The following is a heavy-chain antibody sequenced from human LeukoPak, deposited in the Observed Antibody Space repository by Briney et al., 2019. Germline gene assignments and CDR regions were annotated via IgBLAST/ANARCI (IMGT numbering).Heavy chain of an antibody. J-gene: IGHJ3*02. V-gene: IGHV4-39*07. CDR2: IFYSGST. CDR3: AREAYNWNIDVFDI. Sequence: SETLSLTCTVSSGSISTSNYYWGWVRQPPGKALEWIGNIFYSGSTYYSPSLKSRVTISLDTSRNQFSLRLSSVTAADTALYYCAREAYNWNIDVFDIWGQGTMVTVSS. CDR1: SGSISTSNYY. D-gene: IGHD1-20*01.